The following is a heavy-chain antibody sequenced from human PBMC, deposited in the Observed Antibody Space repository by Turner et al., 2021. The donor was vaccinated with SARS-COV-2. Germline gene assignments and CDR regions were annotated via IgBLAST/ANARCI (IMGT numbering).Heavy chain of an antibody. CDR1: GFTFTSYS. V-gene: IGHV3-21*01. J-gene: IGHJ4*02. CDR3: ARGLGSKTTVVTPFGY. D-gene: IGHD4-17*01. Sequence: EVQLVESGGGLVKPGGSLRLSGAASGFTFTSYSMNWVRQAPGKGLEWVSFISSSSSYIYYADSVKGRFTISRDNAKNSLYLQMNSLRAEDTAVYYCARGLGSKTTVVTPFGYWGQGTLVTVSS. CDR2: ISSSSSYI.